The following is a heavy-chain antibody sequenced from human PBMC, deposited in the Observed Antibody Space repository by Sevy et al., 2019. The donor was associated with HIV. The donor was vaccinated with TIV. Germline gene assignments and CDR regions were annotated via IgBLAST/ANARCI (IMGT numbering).Heavy chain of an antibody. Sequence: GGSLRLSCVASGFIFNSYAMNWVHQAPGKGLEWVSSISGSGGSTYYGDCAKGRFSISRDNFNNRVFLEMNTLRADDTAVYYCARGYGSGSPPDYWGQGTLVTVSS. V-gene: IGHV3-23*01. D-gene: IGHD3-10*01. J-gene: IGHJ4*02. CDR3: ARGYGSGSPPDY. CDR1: GFIFNSYA. CDR2: ISGSGGST.